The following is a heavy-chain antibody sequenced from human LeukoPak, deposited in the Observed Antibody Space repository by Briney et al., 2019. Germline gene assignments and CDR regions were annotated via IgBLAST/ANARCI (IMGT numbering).Heavy chain of an antibody. CDR3: ATIRGYSYGFDY. D-gene: IGHD5-18*01. CDR2: MNPNSGNT. CDR1: GYTFTSYD. Sequence: ASVKVSCKASGYTFTSYDINWVRQATGQGLEWMGWMNPNSGNTGYAQKFQGRVTMTRNTSISTAYMELSGLRSEDTAVYYCATIRGYSYGFDYWGQGTLVTVSS. J-gene: IGHJ4*02. V-gene: IGHV1-8*01.